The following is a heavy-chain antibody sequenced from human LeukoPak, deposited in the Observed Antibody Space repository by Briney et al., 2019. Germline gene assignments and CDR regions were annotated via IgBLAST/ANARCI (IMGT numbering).Heavy chain of an antibody. V-gene: IGHV4-31*03. CDR2: IYYSGST. J-gene: IGHJ6*02. D-gene: IGHD2-2*02. Sequence: SETLSLTCTVSGGSISSGGYYWSWIRQHPGKGLEWIGYIYYSGSTYYNPSLKSRVTISVDTSKNQFSLKLSSVTAADTAVYYCARAAPSYCSSTSCYIKQRWYYYYGMDVWGQGTTVTVSS. CDR3: ARAAPSYCSSTSCYIKQRWYYYYGMDV. CDR1: GGSISSGGYY.